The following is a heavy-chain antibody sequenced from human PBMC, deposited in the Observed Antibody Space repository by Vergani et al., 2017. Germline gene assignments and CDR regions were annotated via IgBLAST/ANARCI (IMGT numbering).Heavy chain of an antibody. CDR1: GGSISSYY. Sequence: QVQLQESGPGLVKPSETLSLTCTVSGGSISSYYWSWIRQPPGKGLEWIGYIYYSGSTNYNPSLKSRVTISVDTSKNQFSLKLSSVTAADTAVYYCARALDGDYLDYWGQGTLVTVSS. CDR3: ARALDGDYLDY. V-gene: IGHV4-59*01. J-gene: IGHJ4*02. CDR2: IYYSGST. D-gene: IGHD4-17*01.